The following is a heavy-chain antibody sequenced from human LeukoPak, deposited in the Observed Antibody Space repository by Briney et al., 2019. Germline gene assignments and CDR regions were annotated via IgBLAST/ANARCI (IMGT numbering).Heavy chain of an antibody. CDR3: ASVFLGGCLVY. J-gene: IGHJ4*02. D-gene: IGHD2-15*01. Sequence: SETLSLTCTVSGASISGYYWNWLRQPPGKRLEWIGYFHYTESPNYNPSLRSRVSMSVDTSTNQFSLILTSVTAADTALYYCASVFLGGCLVYWGEGGLVTVSS. CDR2: FHYTESP. V-gene: IGHV4-59*01. CDR1: GASISGYY.